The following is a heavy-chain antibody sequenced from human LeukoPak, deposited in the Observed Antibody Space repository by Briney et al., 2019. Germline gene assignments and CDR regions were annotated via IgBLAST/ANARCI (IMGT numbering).Heavy chain of an antibody. D-gene: IGHD6-13*01. J-gene: IGHJ4*02. Sequence: ASVKVSCKASGYTFTDYFRHWVRQAPGQGLEWMGWVNHQSGGRNLAQKFQGRVAMTRDTSSTTAYLDLSGLTSDDTAMYYCAKVRDRLSSFYPAAWGQGTLVTVSS. CDR3: AKVRDRLSSFYPAA. CDR1: GYTFTDYF. V-gene: IGHV1-2*02. CDR2: VNHQSGGR.